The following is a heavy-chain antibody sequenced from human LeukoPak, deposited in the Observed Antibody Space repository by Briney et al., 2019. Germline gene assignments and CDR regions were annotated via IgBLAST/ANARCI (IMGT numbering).Heavy chain of an antibody. J-gene: IGHJ4*02. Sequence: GASVKVSCKVSGYTLTELSMHWVRQAPGKGLEWMGGFDPEDGETIYAQKFQGRVTMTRDTSISTAYMELSRLRSDDTAVYYCATAIYIIAKGSSGYSPNYWGQGTLVTVSS. CDR3: ATAIYIIAKGSSGYSPNY. V-gene: IGHV1-24*01. D-gene: IGHD3-22*01. CDR1: GYTLTELS. CDR2: FDPEDGET.